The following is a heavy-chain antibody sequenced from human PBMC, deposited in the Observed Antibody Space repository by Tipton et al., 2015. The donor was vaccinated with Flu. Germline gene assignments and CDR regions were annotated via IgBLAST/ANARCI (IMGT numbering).Heavy chain of an antibody. CDR2: IYYTGST. CDR1: GGSFRSYY. J-gene: IGHJ4*02. V-gene: IGHV4-59*01. D-gene: IGHD5-24*01. CDR3: ARATQRWLQFFYFDH. Sequence: TLSLTCTVSGGSFRSYYWSWVRQPPGKGLEWIGHIYYTGSTYNNPSLKSRVPSESTTYNPSLSSRVAISVDTSKNQFSLKLKSVTAADTAVYYCARATQRWLQFFYFDHWGQGTLATVSS.